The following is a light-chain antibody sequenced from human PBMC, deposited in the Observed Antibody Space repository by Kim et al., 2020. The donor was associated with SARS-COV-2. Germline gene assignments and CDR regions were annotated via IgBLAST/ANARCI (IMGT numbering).Light chain of an antibody. Sequence: DIQMTQSPSSLSASIGDRITITCRASQSLSNFLNWYQQKPGKAPNLLIYAASSLQGGVPSRFSGSGSGTDFTLTISSLQPEDFATYFCQQSYYAPRTFGQGTKVEIK. CDR1: QSLSNF. CDR2: AAS. CDR3: QQSYYAPRT. V-gene: IGKV1-39*01. J-gene: IGKJ1*01.